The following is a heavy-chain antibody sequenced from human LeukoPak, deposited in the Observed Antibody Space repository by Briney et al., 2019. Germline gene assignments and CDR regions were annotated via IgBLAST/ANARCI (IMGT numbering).Heavy chain of an antibody. Sequence: GASVKVSCKASGYTFTSYYMHWVRQAPGQGLEWMGIINPSGGSTSYAQKFQGRVTMTRDTSTSTVYMELSSLRSEDTAVYYCARDHQEYDSSGYHTVGAFDIWGQGTMVTVSS. CDR2: INPSGGST. D-gene: IGHD3-22*01. CDR3: ARDHQEYDSSGYHTVGAFDI. V-gene: IGHV1-46*01. CDR1: GYTFTSYY. J-gene: IGHJ3*02.